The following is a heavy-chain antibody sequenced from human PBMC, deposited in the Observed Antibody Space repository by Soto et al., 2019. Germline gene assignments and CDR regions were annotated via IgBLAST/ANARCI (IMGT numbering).Heavy chain of an antibody. CDR2: IRSKANNYAT. CDR3: TRLRVVRGVIVVDGMDV. V-gene: IGHV3-73*01. Sequence: EVQLVESGGDLVQPGGSLKLSCAASGFTFSGSALHWVRQASGKGLEWIGRIRSKANNYATAYAASVKGRFTISRDDSKNTAYLQMNSLKTEDTAVYYCTRLRVVRGVIVVDGMDVWGQGTTVTVSS. D-gene: IGHD3-10*01. J-gene: IGHJ6*02. CDR1: GFTFSGSA.